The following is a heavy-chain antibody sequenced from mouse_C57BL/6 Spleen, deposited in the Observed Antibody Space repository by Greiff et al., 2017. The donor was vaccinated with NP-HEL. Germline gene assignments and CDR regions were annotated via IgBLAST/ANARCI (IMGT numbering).Heavy chain of an antibody. CDR3: ARGVDYFGSWSY. Sequence: VQLQQSGAELVKPGASVKISCKASGYAFSSYWMNWVKQRPGKGLEWIGQIYPGDGDTNYNGKFKGKATLTADKSSSTAYMQLSSLTCEDSAVYFCARGVDYFGSWSYWDQGTLVTVSA. CDR2: IYPGDGDT. CDR1: GYAFSSYW. V-gene: IGHV1-80*01. D-gene: IGHD1-1*01. J-gene: IGHJ3*01.